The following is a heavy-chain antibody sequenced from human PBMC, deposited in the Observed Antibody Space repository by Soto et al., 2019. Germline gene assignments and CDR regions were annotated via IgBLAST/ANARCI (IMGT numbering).Heavy chain of an antibody. CDR1: GFTFSDYY. CDR3: ARFPPYLGYCSSTSCRNWFDP. CDR2: ISSSSSYT. D-gene: IGHD2-2*01. Sequence: GGSLRLSCAASGFTFSDYYMSWIRQAPGKGLEWVSYISSSSSYTNYADSVKGRFTISRDNAKNSLYLQMNSLRAEDTAVYYCARFPPYLGYCSSTSCRNWFDPWGQGTLVTVSS. J-gene: IGHJ5*02. V-gene: IGHV3-11*06.